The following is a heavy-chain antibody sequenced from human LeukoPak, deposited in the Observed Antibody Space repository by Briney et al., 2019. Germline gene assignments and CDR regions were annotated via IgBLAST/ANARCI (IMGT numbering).Heavy chain of an antibody. V-gene: IGHV4-31*03. CDR3: ARDYGGLTY. Sequence: SETLSLTGTVSGGSISSGGYYWSWIRQHPGKGLEWIGYIYYSGSTYYNPSLKSRVAISVDTSKNQFSLKLSSVTAADTAVYYCARDYGGLTYWGQGTLVTVSS. CDR2: IYYSGST. D-gene: IGHD6-25*01. J-gene: IGHJ4*02. CDR1: GGSISSGGYY.